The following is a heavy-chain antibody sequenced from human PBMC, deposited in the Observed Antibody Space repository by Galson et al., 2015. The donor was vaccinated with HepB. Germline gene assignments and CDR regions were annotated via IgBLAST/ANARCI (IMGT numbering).Heavy chain of an antibody. CDR1: GYTFTSYD. V-gene: IGHV1-8*01. CDR3: ARRGASGWYYYYYYMDV. Sequence: SVKVSCKASGYTFTSYDINWVRQATGQGLEWMGWMNPNSGNTGYAQKFQGRVTMTRNTSISTAYMELSSLRSEDTAVYYCARRGASGWYYYYYYMDVWGKGTTVTVSS. J-gene: IGHJ6*03. D-gene: IGHD6-19*01. CDR2: MNPNSGNT.